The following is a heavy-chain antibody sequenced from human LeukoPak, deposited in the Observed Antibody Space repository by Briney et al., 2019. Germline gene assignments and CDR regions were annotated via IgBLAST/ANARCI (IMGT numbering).Heavy chain of an antibody. V-gene: IGHV4-34*01. CDR3: ARSLSIAVAGAVY. CDR2: INHSGST. D-gene: IGHD6-19*01. Sequence: PSETLSLTCAAYGGSFSGYYWSWIRQPPGKGLEWIGEINHSGSTNYNPSLKGRVTISVDTSKNQFSLKLSSVTAADTAVYYCARSLSIAVAGAVYWGQGTLVTVSS. J-gene: IGHJ4*02. CDR1: GGSFSGYY.